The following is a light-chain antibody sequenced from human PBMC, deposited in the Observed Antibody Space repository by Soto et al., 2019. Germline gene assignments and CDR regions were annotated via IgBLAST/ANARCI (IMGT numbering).Light chain of an antibody. Sequence: DIQMTQSPSTLSASVGDRVTITCRASQSISSWLAWYQQKPGKAPKLLIYKASSLESGVQSRFSGSGYGTEFTLNISSLQPDDFATYYCQQYNSYPWTFGQGTKVEIK. V-gene: IGKV1-5*03. CDR1: QSISSW. J-gene: IGKJ1*01. CDR2: KAS. CDR3: QQYNSYPWT.